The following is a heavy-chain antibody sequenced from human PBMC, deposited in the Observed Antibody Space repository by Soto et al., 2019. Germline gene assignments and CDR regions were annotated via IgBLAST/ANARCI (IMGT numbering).Heavy chain of an antibody. D-gene: IGHD3-22*01. CDR3: ARWVGGSMFDNSGKYDS. CDR2: IAYDGSKT. Sequence: QVQLVESGVGVVQPGRSLRLTCAASGFTFSSSGMHWFRQAPGKGLEWVALIAYDGSKTYYGDSVRGRFTISRDNSENTLFLPMTSLRAEDKAVYYCARWVGGSMFDNSGKYDSWGQGTLVTVSS. V-gene: IGHV3-30*03. CDR1: GFTFSSSG. J-gene: IGHJ5*01.